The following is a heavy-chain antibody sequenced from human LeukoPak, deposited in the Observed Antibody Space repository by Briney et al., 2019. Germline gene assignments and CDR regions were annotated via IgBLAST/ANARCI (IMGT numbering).Heavy chain of an antibody. D-gene: IGHD5-12*01. Sequence: PGGSLRLSCTASRFYFSTYDMNWVSQVPGKGLEWVSYIDSSASTTYYAGSVQGRFTISRDNAKNSLYLQMRNLRVEDTAFYYCASAHGGSGYDRPFDYWGQGTLVTVSS. J-gene: IGHJ4*02. CDR1: RFYFSTYD. CDR2: IDSSASTT. CDR3: ASAHGGSGYDRPFDY. V-gene: IGHV3-48*03.